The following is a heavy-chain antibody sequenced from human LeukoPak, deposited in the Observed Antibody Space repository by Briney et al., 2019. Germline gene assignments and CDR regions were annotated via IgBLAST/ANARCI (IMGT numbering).Heavy chain of an antibody. J-gene: IGHJ4*02. CDR3: ARVRSTMVRGVRANYFDY. V-gene: IGHV4-61*08. D-gene: IGHD3-10*01. CDR1: GGSISSGGYY. Sequence: SQTLSLTCTVSGGSISSGGYYWSWIRQPPGKGLEWIGYIYYSGSTNYNPSLKSRVTISVDTSKNQFSLKLNSVTAADTAVYYCARVRSTMVRGVRANYFDYWGQGTLVTVSS. CDR2: IYYSGST.